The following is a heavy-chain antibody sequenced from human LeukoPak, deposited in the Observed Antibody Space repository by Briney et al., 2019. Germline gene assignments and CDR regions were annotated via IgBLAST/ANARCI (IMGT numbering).Heavy chain of an antibody. D-gene: IGHD3-10*01. CDR2: ISSSSSYI. CDR3: ARVPPDGSGSYYPQIDY. J-gene: IGHJ4*02. Sequence: GGSLRLSCAASGFTFSSYSMNWVRQAPGKGLEWASSISSSSSYIYYADSVKGRFTISRDNAKNSLYLQMNSLRAEDTAVYYCARVPPDGSGSYYPQIDYWGQGTLVTVSS. CDR1: GFTFSSYS. V-gene: IGHV3-21*01.